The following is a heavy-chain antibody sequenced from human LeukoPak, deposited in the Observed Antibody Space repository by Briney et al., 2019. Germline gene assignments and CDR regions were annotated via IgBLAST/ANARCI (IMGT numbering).Heavy chain of an antibody. J-gene: IGHJ5*02. V-gene: IGHV1-8*01. CDR3: ARRRFGVVNQFDP. D-gene: IGHD3-3*01. CDR1: GYTFTSYD. CDR2: MNPNSGNT. Sequence: ASVKVSCKASGYTFTSYDINWVQQATGQGLEWMGWMNPNSGNTGYAQKFQGRVTMTRNTSISTAYMELSSLRSEDTAVYYCARRRFGVVNQFDPWGQGTLVTVFS.